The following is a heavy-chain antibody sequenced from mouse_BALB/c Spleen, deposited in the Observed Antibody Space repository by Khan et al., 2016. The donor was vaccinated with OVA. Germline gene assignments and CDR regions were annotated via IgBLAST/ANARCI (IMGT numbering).Heavy chain of an antibody. V-gene: IGHV5-6*01. Sequence: EVQLVESGGDLVKPGGSLKLSCAASGFTFSTYGMSWVRQTPDKRLEWVAAISSGGSYPYYPDSVKGRFTISRDNAKNTLYLQMNSLKSEHTAMYYCTRLAYYYNSEGFAYWGQGTLVTVSA. J-gene: IGHJ3*01. CDR1: GFTFSTYG. CDR2: ISSGGSYP. CDR3: TRLAYYYNSEGFAY. D-gene: IGHD1-1*01.